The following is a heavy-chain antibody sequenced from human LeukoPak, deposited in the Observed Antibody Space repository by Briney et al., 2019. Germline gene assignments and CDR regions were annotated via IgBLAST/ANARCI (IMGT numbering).Heavy chain of an antibody. J-gene: IGHJ2*01. CDR3: AKDRPGDYSTYWYFDL. V-gene: IGHV3-23*01. Sequence: PGGSLRLSCAASGFTFNNYAMNWVRQAPGKGLEWVSAITGSGDNTYYADSVKGQFTASRDNSKNTLYLQMDSLRAEDTAIYHCAKDRPGDYSTYWYFDLWGRGTLVTVSS. CDR1: GFTFNNYA. CDR2: ITGSGDNT. D-gene: IGHD4-11*01.